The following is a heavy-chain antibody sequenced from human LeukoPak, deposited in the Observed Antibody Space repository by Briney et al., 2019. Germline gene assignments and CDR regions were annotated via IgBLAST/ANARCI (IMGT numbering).Heavy chain of an antibody. D-gene: IGHD3-3*01. J-gene: IGHJ4*02. Sequence: ASVKVSCTASGYTFTDYYMHWVRQPPGQGLEWMGWINPSSGATNYAHKFQGRVTITRDTSITTASMELSRLRPDDTAVYYCARIDFWSGYCLDYWGQGTLVTVSS. V-gene: IGHV1-2*07. CDR2: INPSSGAT. CDR1: GYTFTDYY. CDR3: ARIDFWSGYCLDY.